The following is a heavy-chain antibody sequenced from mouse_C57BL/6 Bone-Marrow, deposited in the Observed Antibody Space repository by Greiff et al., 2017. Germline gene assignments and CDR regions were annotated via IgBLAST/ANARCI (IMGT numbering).Heavy chain of an antibody. CDR3: ARGYDYDYAMDY. CDR2: INPNYGTT. J-gene: IGHJ4*01. V-gene: IGHV1-39*01. Sequence: EVQLQQSGPELVKPGASVKISCKASGYSFTDYNMNWVKQSNGKSLEWIGVINPNYGTTSYNQKFKGKATLTVDQYSITTYMQLNSLTSEDSAVYYCARGYDYDYAMDYWGQGTSVTVSS. D-gene: IGHD2-4*01. CDR1: GYSFTDYN.